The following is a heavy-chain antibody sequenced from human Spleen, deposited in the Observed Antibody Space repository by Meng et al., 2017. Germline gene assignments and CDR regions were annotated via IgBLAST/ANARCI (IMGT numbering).Heavy chain of an antibody. D-gene: IGHD4-11*01. CDR2: INHSGST. CDR1: GGSFSDYY. J-gene: IGHJ4*02. CDR3: ARGPTTMAHDFDY. V-gene: IGHV4-34*01. Sequence: QVQLPEVGAGLLKPSETRSLTGVVSGGSFSDYYWSWIRQPPGKGLEWIGEINHSGSTNYNPSLESRATISVDTSQNNLSLKLSSVTAADSAVYYCARGPTTMAHDFDYWGQGTLVTVSS.